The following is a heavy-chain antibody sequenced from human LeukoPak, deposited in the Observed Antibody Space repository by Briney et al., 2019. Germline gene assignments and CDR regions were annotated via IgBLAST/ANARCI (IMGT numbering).Heavy chain of an antibody. Sequence: GESLKISCQGSGYSFVSYWIVWVRQMPGMGLEWMGTIYPSDSNARYSPSFQGQVTISAGRSISTAYLQWSSLKASDTAIYYCARFVDYSSSVDYWGQGTLVTVST. V-gene: IGHV5-51*01. CDR1: GYSFVSYW. J-gene: IGHJ4*02. D-gene: IGHD6-6*01. CDR3: ARFVDYSSSVDY. CDR2: IYPSDSNA.